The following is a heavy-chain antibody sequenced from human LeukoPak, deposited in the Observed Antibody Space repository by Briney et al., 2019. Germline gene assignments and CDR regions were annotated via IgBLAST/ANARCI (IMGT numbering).Heavy chain of an antibody. Sequence: SETLSLTCTVSGGSITNYWSWIRQPPGKGLEWIGYMSYSGSTNYNPSLNSPVSISVDTSKNQFSLKLSSVTAADTAVYYCARGGVLKSVDYWGQGTLVTVSS. J-gene: IGHJ4*02. CDR3: ARGGVLKSVDY. D-gene: IGHD3-16*01. V-gene: IGHV4-59*01. CDR1: GGSITNY. CDR2: MSYSGST.